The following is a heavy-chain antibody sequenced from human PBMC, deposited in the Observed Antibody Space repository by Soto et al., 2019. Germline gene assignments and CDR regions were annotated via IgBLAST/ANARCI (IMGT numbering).Heavy chain of an antibody. CDR3: ARHSSSWKFDY. CDR1: GGSISSSSYY. Sequence: SETLSLTCTVSGGSISSSSYYWGWIRQPPGKGLEWIGSIYYSGSTYYNPSLKSRVTISVDTSKNQFSLKLSSVTAADTAVYYCARHSSSWKFDYWGQGTLVTVSS. J-gene: IGHJ4*02. V-gene: IGHV4-39*01. CDR2: IYYSGST. D-gene: IGHD6-13*01.